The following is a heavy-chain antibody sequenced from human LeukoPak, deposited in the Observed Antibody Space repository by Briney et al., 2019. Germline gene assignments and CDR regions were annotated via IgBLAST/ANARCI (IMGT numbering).Heavy chain of an antibody. CDR1: GFTFSSYG. V-gene: IGHV3-30*18. J-gene: IGHJ4*02. CDR3: AKDYSVTTYLDY. Sequence: GGSLRLSCAASGFTFSSYGMHWVRQAPGKGLEWVAVISYDGSNKYYADSVKGRLTISRDNSKNTLYLQMNSLRAEDTAVYYCAKDYSVTTYLDYWGQGTLVTVSS. D-gene: IGHD4-17*01. CDR2: ISYDGSNK.